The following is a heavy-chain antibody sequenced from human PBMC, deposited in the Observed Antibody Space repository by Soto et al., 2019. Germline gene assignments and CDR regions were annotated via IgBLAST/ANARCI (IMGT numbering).Heavy chain of an antibody. V-gene: IGHV1-3*01. J-gene: IGHJ5*02. Sequence: QVQLVQSGAEVKKPGASVKVSCKASGYTFTSYAMHWVRQAPGQRLEWMGWINAGNGNTKYSQKFQGRVTITRDTSASTAYMELSSLRSEDTAVYYCARDTIGRDYLNWFDPWGQGTLVTVSS. D-gene: IGHD5-12*01. CDR3: ARDTIGRDYLNWFDP. CDR2: INAGNGNT. CDR1: GYTFTSYA.